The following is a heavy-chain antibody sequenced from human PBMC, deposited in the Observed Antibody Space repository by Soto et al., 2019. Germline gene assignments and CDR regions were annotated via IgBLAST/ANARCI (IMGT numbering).Heavy chain of an antibody. D-gene: IGHD3-22*01. CDR2: ISGSGGST. J-gene: IGHJ6*02. Sequence: HPGGSLRLSCAASGFTFSSYAMSWVRQAPGKGLEWVSAISGSGGSTYYADSVKGRFTISRDNSKNTLYLQMNSLRAEDTAVYYCAKGISPILATNNYYDSSGPKGANGMDVWGQGTTVTVP. CDR1: GFTFSSYA. CDR3: AKGISPILATNNYYDSSGPKGANGMDV. V-gene: IGHV3-23*01.